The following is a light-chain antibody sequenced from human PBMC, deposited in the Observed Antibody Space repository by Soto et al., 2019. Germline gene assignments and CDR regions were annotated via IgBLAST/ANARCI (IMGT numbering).Light chain of an antibody. V-gene: IGLV1-40*01. CDR2: GNS. J-gene: IGLJ3*02. CDR1: SSNIGAGYD. CDR3: QSYDSSLGGGV. Sequence: QSVLTQPPSVSGAPGQRVTISCTGSSSNIGAGYDVHWYQQLPGTAPKLLIYGNSSRPSGVPDRFSGSKSGTSASLAITGLQAEDEADYYCQSYDSSLGGGVFGGGTKLTVL.